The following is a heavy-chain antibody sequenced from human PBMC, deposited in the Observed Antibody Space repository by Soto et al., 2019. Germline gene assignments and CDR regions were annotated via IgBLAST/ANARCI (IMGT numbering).Heavy chain of an antibody. CDR2: IWYDGSNK. D-gene: IGHD6-19*01. CDR3: ARVRLVETDHQNYYYYYGMDV. CDR1: GFTFSSYG. V-gene: IGHV3-33*01. Sequence: QVQLVESGGGVVQPGRSLRLSCAASGFTFSSYGMHWVRQAPGKGLEWVAVIWYDGSNKYYADSVKGRFTISRDNSKNTLYLQMNRLRAEDTAVYYCARVRLVETDHQNYYYYYGMDVWGQGTTVTVSS. J-gene: IGHJ6*02.